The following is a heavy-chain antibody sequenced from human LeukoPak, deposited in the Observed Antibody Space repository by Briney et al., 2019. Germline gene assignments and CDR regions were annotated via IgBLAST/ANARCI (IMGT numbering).Heavy chain of an antibody. CDR3: AGDEGYSKFDY. CDR2: VNTDESEK. Sequence: PGGSLRLSCAVSGFTFSNSWMNWVRQAPGKGLEWVASVNTDESEKYYAGSVKGRFTISRDNAKNSLYLQMISLRAEDTAVYYCAGDEGYSKFDYWGQGTLVTVSS. V-gene: IGHV3-7*01. J-gene: IGHJ4*02. CDR1: GFTFSNSW. D-gene: IGHD5-12*01.